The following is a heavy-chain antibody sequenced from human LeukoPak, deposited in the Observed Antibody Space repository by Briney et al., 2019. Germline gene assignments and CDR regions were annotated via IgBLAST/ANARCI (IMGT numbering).Heavy chain of an antibody. CDR2: ISGSGGST. CDR1: GFTFSSYA. CDR3: AKDGRRYNSDPYYFDY. D-gene: IGHD1-20*01. Sequence: PGGSLRLSCAASGFTFSSYAMSWVRQAPGKGLEWVSAISGSGGSTYYADSVKGRFTISRDNSKNTLYLQMNSLRAEDTAVYYCAKDGRRYNSDPYYFDYWGQGTLVTVSS. J-gene: IGHJ4*02. V-gene: IGHV3-23*01.